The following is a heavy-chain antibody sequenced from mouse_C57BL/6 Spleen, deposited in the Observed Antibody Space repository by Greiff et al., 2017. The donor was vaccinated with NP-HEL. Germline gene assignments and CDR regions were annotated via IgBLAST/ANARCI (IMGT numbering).Heavy chain of an antibody. J-gene: IGHJ1*03. D-gene: IGHD1-1*01. CDR2: IYPGSGNT. Sequence: QVHVKQSGAELVRPGASVKLSCKASGYTFTDYYINWVKQRPGQGLEWIARIYPGSGNTYYNEKFKGKATLTAEKSSSTAYMQLSSLTSEDSAVYFCAREESTVVATRWYFDVWGTGTTVTVSS. CDR1: GYTFTDYY. V-gene: IGHV1-76*01. CDR3: AREESTVVATRWYFDV.